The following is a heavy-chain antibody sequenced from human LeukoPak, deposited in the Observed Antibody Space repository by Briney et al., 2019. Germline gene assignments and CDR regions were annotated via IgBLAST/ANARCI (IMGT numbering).Heavy chain of an antibody. CDR1: GFTFISYE. D-gene: IGHD5-24*01. CDR3: ASRPNPRDGPSDY. J-gene: IGHJ4*02. CDR2: IKSNTDGGTT. V-gene: IGHV3-15*01. Sequence: GGSLRLSCAASGFTFISYEMSWVRQAPGKGLEWVGRIKSNTDGGTTDYGAPVKGRFTISRDDSKTTLYLQMNSLKVEDTGVYYCASRPNPRDGPSDYWGQGTLVTVSS.